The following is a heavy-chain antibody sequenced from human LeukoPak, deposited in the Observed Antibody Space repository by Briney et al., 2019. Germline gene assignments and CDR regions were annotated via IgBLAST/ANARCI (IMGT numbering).Heavy chain of an antibody. Sequence: ASVKGSCKASGYTFTSYYMHWVRQAPGQGPEGMGIIDPSGGSTSYAQKFQGRVTMTRDTSTSTVYMEVSSLISEDTAVYYCARAKSLYSSGFDYWGQGTLVTVSS. D-gene: IGHD6-19*01. CDR1: GYTFTSYY. CDR2: IDPSGGST. CDR3: ARAKSLYSSGFDY. V-gene: IGHV1-46*01. J-gene: IGHJ4*02.